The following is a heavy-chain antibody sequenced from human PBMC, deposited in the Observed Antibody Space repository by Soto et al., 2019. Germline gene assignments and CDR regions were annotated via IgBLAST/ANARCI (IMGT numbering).Heavy chain of an antibody. Sequence: GGSLRLSCAASGFTFSSYAMSWVRQAPGKGLEWVSAISGSGGSTYYADSVKGRFTISRDNSKNSLYLQMNSLRAEDTAVYYCASYPEYYDFWSGSPPYGMDVWGQGTTVTVSS. CDR1: GFTFSSYA. D-gene: IGHD3-3*01. CDR3: ASYPEYYDFWSGSPPYGMDV. CDR2: ISGSGGST. V-gene: IGHV3-23*01. J-gene: IGHJ6*02.